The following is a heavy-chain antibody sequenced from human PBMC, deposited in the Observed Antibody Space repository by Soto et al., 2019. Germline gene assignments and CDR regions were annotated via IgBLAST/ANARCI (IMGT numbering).Heavy chain of an antibody. CDR2: ISGSGGST. Sequence: GGSLRLSCAASGFTFSSYAMSWVRQAPGKGLEWVSAISGSGGSTYYADSVKGRFTISRDNSKNTLYLQMNSLRAEDTAVYYCAKDRYYYDSSGYYYYDYWGQGTLVTVSS. CDR3: AKDRYYYDSSGYYYYDY. CDR1: GFTFSSYA. D-gene: IGHD3-22*01. V-gene: IGHV3-23*01. J-gene: IGHJ4*02.